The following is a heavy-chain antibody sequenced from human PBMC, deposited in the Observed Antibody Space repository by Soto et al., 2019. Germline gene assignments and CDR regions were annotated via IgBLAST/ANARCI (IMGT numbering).Heavy chain of an antibody. V-gene: IGHV3-23*01. CDR2: ISGRGGNT. D-gene: IGHD2-15*01. Sequence: GGSLRLSCAASGFTFSNYAMSWVRQSPGKGLEWVSTISGRGGNTYYADSVKGRFTISRDNSRNTLYLQMDSLRVEDSAVYSCAKAGCSGGTCYLYYFDYWGQGALVTVSS. CDR3: AKAGCSGGTCYLYYFDY. J-gene: IGHJ4*02. CDR1: GFTFSNYA.